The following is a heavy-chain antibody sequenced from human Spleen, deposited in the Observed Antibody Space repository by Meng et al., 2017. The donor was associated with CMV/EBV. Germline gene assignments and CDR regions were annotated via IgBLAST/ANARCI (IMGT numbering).Heavy chain of an antibody. Sequence: GGSLRLSCTASGFTFDDFAMHWVRQTPGEGLEWVSGFSGNTGFIAYADSVKGRFTISRDNAKNSLYLQMNSLRAEDTALYYCARDKWFGEFLDDSWGQGTLVTVSS. CDR2: FSGNTGFI. CDR3: ARDKWFGEFLDDS. CDR1: GFTFDDFA. J-gene: IGHJ4*02. V-gene: IGHV3-9*01. D-gene: IGHD3-10*01.